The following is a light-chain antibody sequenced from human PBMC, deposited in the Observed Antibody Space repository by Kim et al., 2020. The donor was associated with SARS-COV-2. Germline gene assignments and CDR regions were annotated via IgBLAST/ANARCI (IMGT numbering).Light chain of an antibody. Sequence: VSPGKRVTLACRASQSVSSKLAWYQQRRGQAPRLLIYGASTRATNIPARFSGSGSETEFTLTVSSLQSEDFAVYYCKQYNDWPRTFGQGTKVDIK. V-gene: IGKV3-15*01. CDR1: QSVSSK. CDR2: GAS. CDR3: KQYNDWPRT. J-gene: IGKJ1*01.